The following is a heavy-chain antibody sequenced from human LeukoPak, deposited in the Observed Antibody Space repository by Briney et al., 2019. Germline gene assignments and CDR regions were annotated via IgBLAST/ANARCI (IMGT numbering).Heavy chain of an antibody. CDR1: GYTFTGYY. CDR3: TRGDRNEKFDY. Sequence: ASVKVSCKASGYTFTGYYIHWVRQAPGQGLEWMGRINPNSGGTDFAQKFQGRVTMTGDTSISTAYMELSRLKFDDTAVYYCTRGDRNEKFDYWGQGTLVTVSS. CDR2: INPNSGGT. V-gene: IGHV1-2*06. J-gene: IGHJ4*02. D-gene: IGHD1-14*01.